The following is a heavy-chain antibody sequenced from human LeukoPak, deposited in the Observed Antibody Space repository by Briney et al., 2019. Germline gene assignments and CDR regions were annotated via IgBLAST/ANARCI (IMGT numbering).Heavy chain of an antibody. CDR2: MNPNSGNT. CDR1: GYTFTSYD. D-gene: IGHD2-15*01. Sequence: ASVKVSCKASGYTFTSYDINWVRQATGQGLEWMGWMNPNSGNTGYAQKFQGRVTMTRNTSISTAYMELSSLRSEDTAVYYCARGELYCSGGSCSFDIWGQGTLVTVSS. CDR3: ARGELYCSGGSCSFDI. V-gene: IGHV1-8*01. J-gene: IGHJ4*02.